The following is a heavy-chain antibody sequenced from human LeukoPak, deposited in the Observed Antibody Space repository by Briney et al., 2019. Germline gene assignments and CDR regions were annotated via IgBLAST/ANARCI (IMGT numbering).Heavy chain of an antibody. J-gene: IGHJ5*02. CDR2: INPNSGGT. V-gene: IGHV1-2*02. CDR3: ARDRIRSSSCSSTSCYNGWFDP. Sequence: ASVKVSCKASGYTFTGYYMHWVRQAPGQGLEWMGWINPNSGGTNYAQKFQGRVTMTRDTSISTAYMELSRLRSDDTAVYYCARDRIRSSSCSSTSCYNGWFDPWGQGTLVTVSS. CDR1: GYTFTGYY. D-gene: IGHD2-2*01.